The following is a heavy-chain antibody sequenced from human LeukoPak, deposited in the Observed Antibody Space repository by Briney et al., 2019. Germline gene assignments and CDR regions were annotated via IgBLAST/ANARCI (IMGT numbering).Heavy chain of an antibody. CDR3: AKRRRDGYNSVYFQH. Sequence: GGSLRLSCAASGFTFSSYAMHWVRQAPGKGLEWVAVISYDGSNKYYADSVKGRFTISRDNSKNTLYLQKNSLRAEDTAVYYCAKRRRDGYNSVYFQHWGQGTLVTVSS. D-gene: IGHD5-24*01. V-gene: IGHV3-30-3*02. J-gene: IGHJ1*01. CDR2: ISYDGSNK. CDR1: GFTFSSYA.